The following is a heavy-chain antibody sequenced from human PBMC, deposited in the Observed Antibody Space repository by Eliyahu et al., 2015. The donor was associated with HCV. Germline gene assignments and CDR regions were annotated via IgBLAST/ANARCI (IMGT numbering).Heavy chain of an antibody. J-gene: IGHJ4*02. V-gene: IGHV4-34*01. CDR2: INHSGST. CDR1: GGSFSGYY. Sequence: QVQLQQWGAGLLKPSETLSLXCAVYGGSFSGYYWSXIRQPPGKGLEWIGEINHSGSTNYNPSLKSRVTISVDTSKNQFSLKLSSVTAADTAVYYCARVQYPRPLDYWGQGTLVTVSS. D-gene: IGHD2-2*02. CDR3: ARVQYPRPLDY.